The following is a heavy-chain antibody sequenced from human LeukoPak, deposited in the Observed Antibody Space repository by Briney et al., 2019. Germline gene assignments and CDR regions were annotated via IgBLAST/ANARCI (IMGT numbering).Heavy chain of an antibody. J-gene: IGHJ4*02. CDR1: GFTFSDAW. D-gene: IGHD5-18*01. CDR2: IKPAKTHGAAA. Sequence: PGGSLRLSYAASGFTFSDAWMTWVRQAPGKGLEWIGRIKPAKTHGAAADYGASVKGKFTIARDDSTDRLFLQMNSLETGDTAVYFCAREGSLYGYHSFDSWGQGTLVTVST. CDR3: AREGSLYGYHSFDS. V-gene: IGHV3-15*01.